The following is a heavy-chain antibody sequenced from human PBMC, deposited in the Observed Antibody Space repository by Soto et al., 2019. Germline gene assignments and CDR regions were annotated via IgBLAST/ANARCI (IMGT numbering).Heavy chain of an antibody. CDR1: GGSISSYY. D-gene: IGHD5-12*01. V-gene: IGHV4-59*01. Sequence: QVQLQESGPGLVKPSETLSLTCTVSGGSISSYYWSWIRQPPGKGLEWIGYIYYSGSTNYNPSLKSRVTISVDTSKYQFSLKLSSVTAADTAVYYCAREIGGYDWSGYYDGMDVWGQGTTVTVSS. CDR3: AREIGGYDWSGYYDGMDV. J-gene: IGHJ6*02. CDR2: IYYSGST.